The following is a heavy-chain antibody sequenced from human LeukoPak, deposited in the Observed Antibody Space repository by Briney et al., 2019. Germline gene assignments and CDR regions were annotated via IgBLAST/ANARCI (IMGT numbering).Heavy chain of an antibody. D-gene: IGHD6-19*01. CDR2: INYSGST. Sequence: SETLSLTCTVSGGSISSYYWSWIRQPPGKGLEWIGYINYSGSTKYNPSLKSRVTISVDTSKNQFSLKVSSVTAADTAFYYCARHPSSSGLYYLDYWGQGTLVTVSS. CDR3: ARHPSSSGLYYLDY. CDR1: GGSISSYY. V-gene: IGHV4-59*08. J-gene: IGHJ4*02.